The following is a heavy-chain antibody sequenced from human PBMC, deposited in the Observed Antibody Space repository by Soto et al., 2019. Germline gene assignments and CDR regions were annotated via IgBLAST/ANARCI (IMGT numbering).Heavy chain of an antibody. J-gene: IGHJ4*02. CDR1: GGSISRGAYF. CDR3: AGGGPVSVSPAWQLLGYFDY. D-gene: IGHD2-15*01. CDR2: ISYTGAT. Sequence: SETLSLTCSVSGGSISRGAYFWTWIRQFPGKGLEWIAYISYTGATYYNPSPKSRVTILADTSKNQFSRKLNSVTAADTAVYYCAGGGPVSVSPAWQLLGYFDYWGQGTLVTVSS. V-gene: IGHV4-31*03.